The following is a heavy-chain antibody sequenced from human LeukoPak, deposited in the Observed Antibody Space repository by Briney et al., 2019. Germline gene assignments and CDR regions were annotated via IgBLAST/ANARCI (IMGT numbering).Heavy chain of an antibody. CDR1: GFTFSSSG. CDR2: ITYSGGST. CDR3: AGLRLGELLGDY. J-gene: IGHJ4*02. D-gene: IGHD3-16*01. V-gene: IGHV3-23*01. Sequence: PGGSLRLSCAASGFTFSSSGMSWVRQAPGKGLEWVSSITYSGGSTYYADSVKGRFTISRDNSKNTLYPQMNSLRAEDTAVYYCAGLRLGELLGDYWGQGTLVTVSS.